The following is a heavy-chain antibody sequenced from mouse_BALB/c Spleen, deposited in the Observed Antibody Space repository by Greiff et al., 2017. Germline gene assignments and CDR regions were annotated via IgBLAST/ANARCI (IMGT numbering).Heavy chain of an antibody. V-gene: IGHV5-17*02. Sequence: EVMLVESGGGLVQPGGSRKLSCAASGFTFSSFGMHWVRQAPEKGLEWVAYISSGSSTIYYADTVKGRFTISRDNPKNTLFLQMTSLRSEDTAMYYCERRGYGNAMDYWGQGTSVTVSS. CDR1: GFTFSSFG. CDR2: ISSGSSTI. D-gene: IGHD2-1*01. CDR3: ERRGYGNAMDY. J-gene: IGHJ4*01.